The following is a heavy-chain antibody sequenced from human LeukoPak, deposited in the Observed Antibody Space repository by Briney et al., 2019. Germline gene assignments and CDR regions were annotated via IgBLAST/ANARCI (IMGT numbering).Heavy chain of an antibody. Sequence: PSETLSLTCAVYGGSFSGYYWSWIRQPPGKGLEWIGEINHSGSTNYSPSLKSRVTISVDTSKNQFSLKLSSVTAADTAVYYCARGGKGGALDYWGQGTLVTVSS. CDR1: GGSFSGYY. D-gene: IGHD3-16*01. CDR2: INHSGST. CDR3: ARGGKGGALDY. V-gene: IGHV4-34*01. J-gene: IGHJ4*02.